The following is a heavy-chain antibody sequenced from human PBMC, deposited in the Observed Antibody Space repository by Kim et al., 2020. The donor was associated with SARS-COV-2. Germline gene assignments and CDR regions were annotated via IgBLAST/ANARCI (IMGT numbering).Heavy chain of an antibody. CDR2: IYYSGGT. CDR3: AGDSSSSGYYYYYMDV. CDR1: GGSISSYY. J-gene: IGHJ6*03. D-gene: IGHD6-6*01. Sequence: SETLSLTCTVSGGSISSYYWSWIRQPPGKGLEWIGYIYYSGGTNYNPSPMSRVTISVDTSKNQFSLKLSSVTAADTAVYYCAGDSSSSGYYYYYMDVWGKGTTVTVSS. V-gene: IGHV4-59*01.